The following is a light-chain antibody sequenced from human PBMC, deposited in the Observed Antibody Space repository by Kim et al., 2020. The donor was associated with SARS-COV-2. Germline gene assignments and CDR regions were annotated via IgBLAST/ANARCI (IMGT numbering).Light chain of an antibody. CDR2: GAS. CDR1: QSVSSNY. V-gene: IGKV3-20*01. CDR3: HQYGSSPRS. J-gene: IGKJ3*01. Sequence: EIVLTQSPGTLSLSPGERATLSCRASQSVSSNYLAWYQQRPGQAPRLLIYGASNRATGIPDRFSGSGSGTDFTLTISRLEPEDFAVYYCHQYGSSPRSFGPGTKVDIK.